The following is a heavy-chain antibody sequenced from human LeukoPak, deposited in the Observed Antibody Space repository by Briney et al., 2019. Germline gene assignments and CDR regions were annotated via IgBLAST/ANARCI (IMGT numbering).Heavy chain of an antibody. CDR1: GGSISSSSYY. V-gene: IGHV4-39*07. D-gene: IGHD2-15*01. CDR2: IYYSGST. Sequence: SETLSLTCTVSGGSISSSSYYWGWIRQPPGKGLEWIGSIYYSGSTYYNPSLKSRVTISVDTSKNQFSLKLTSVTAADTAVYYCARGPYCSGGSCHFDYWGQGTLVTVSS. CDR3: ARGPYCSGGSCHFDY. J-gene: IGHJ4*02.